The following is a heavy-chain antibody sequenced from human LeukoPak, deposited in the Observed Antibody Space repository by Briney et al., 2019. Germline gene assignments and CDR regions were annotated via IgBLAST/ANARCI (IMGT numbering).Heavy chain of an antibody. CDR3: ARRVTTQGYYYYMDV. CDR2: IYYSGST. J-gene: IGHJ6*03. V-gene: IGHV4-59*11. CDR1: GGSISSHY. Sequence: SETLSLTCTVSGGSISSHYWSWIRQPPGKGLEWIGYIYYSGSTNYNPSLKSRVTISVDTSKNQFSLKLSSVTAADMAVYYCARRVTTQGYYYYMDVWGKGTTVTVSS. D-gene: IGHD3-22*01.